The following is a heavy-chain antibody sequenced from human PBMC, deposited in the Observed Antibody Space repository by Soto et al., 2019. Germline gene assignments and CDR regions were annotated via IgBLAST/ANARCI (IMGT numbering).Heavy chain of an antibody. CDR3: ARHEARSYFYMDV. Sequence: QLQLQESGPGLVKPSETMSLTCTVSGDSITSSSYHWGWIRQPPGKGLEWIGNIYYSGSSYYNPALKCRVTMSVNMSKNQFSLSLSSVTAAGTAVYHCARHEARSYFYMDVWGKGTTVTGSS. V-gene: IGHV4-39*01. CDR2: IYYSGSS. J-gene: IGHJ6*03. CDR1: GDSITSSSYH.